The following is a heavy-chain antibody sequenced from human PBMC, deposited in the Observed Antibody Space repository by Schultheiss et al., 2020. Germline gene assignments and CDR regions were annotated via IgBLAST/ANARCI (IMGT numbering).Heavy chain of an antibody. J-gene: IGHJ4*02. Sequence: GGSLRLSCSASGFTFSNAWMNWVRQAPGKGLEWVAVISYDGSNKYYPDSVKGRFTISRDNSKNTLYLQMNSLRAEDTAVYYCARDRYTVTTGYFDYWGQGTLVTVSS. V-gene: IGHV3-30-3*01. D-gene: IGHD4-17*01. CDR2: ISYDGSNK. CDR1: GFTFSNAW. CDR3: ARDRYTVTTGYFDY.